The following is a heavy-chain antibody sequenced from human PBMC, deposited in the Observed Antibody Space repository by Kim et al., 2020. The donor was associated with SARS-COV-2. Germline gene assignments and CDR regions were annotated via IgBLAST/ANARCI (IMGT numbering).Heavy chain of an antibody. V-gene: IGHV1-2*02. Sequence: AQQFQGGVTMTRDTSISTAYMELSRLRSDDTAVYYCARNYGDYPSDAFDIWGQGTMVTVSS. J-gene: IGHJ3*02. CDR3: ARNYGDYPSDAFDI. D-gene: IGHD4-17*01.